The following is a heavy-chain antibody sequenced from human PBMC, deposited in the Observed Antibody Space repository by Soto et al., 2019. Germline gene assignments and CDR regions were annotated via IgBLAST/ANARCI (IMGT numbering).Heavy chain of an antibody. V-gene: IGHV4-30-2*01. CDR1: GGSISSGGYS. CDR2: IYHSGST. Sequence: QLQLQESGSGLEKPSQTLSLICAVSGGSISSGGYSWSWIRQPPGKGLEWIGYIYHSGSTYYNPSLKSRVTISVDRSKNQFSLKLSSVTAADTAVYYCARGQVVAAQHWGQGTLVTVSS. J-gene: IGHJ4*02. CDR3: ARGQVVAAQH. D-gene: IGHD2-15*01.